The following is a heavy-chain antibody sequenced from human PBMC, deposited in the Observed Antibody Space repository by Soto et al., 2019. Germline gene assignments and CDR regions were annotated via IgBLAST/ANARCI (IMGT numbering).Heavy chain of an antibody. D-gene: IGHD2-15*01. Sequence: PGGSLRLSCAASGFTFSGSAMHWVRQASGEGLEWVGRIRSKANSYATAYAASVKGRFTISRDDSKNTAYLQMNSLKTEDTAVYYCTSAPRYCSGGSCYSGGWFDPWGQGTLVTVSS. J-gene: IGHJ5*02. CDR1: GFTFSGSA. V-gene: IGHV3-73*01. CDR2: IRSKANSYAT. CDR3: TSAPRYCSGGSCYSGGWFDP.